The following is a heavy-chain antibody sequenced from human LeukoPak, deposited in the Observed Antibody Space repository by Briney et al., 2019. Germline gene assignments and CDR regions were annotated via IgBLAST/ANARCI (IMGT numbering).Heavy chain of an antibody. V-gene: IGHV3-30-3*01. CDR2: ISYDGSNK. CDR1: GFTFSSYA. Sequence: GGSLRLSCAASGFTFSSYAMHWVRQAPGKGLEWVAVISYDGSNKYYADSVKGRFTISRDNSKNTLYLQMNSLRAEDTAVYYCARDAGYWNDPRFDYWGQGTLVTVSS. CDR3: ARDAGYWNDPRFDY. J-gene: IGHJ4*02. D-gene: IGHD1-1*01.